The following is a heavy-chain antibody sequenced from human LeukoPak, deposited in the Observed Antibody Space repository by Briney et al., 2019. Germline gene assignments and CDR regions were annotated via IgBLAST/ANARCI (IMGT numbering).Heavy chain of an antibody. CDR1: GDSVSSYSAA. V-gene: IGHV6-1*01. J-gene: IGHJ2*01. D-gene: IGHD2-2*01. Sequence: SQSLSLTCAISGDSVSSYSAAWNWIRQSPSGGLEWLGRTNYRSEWYHDYAVSVKSRITINPDTSKNQFSLQLNSVTPEDTAVYYCARTSQFHYLDLWGRGTLVTVSS. CDR2: TNYRSEWYH. CDR3: ARTSQFHYLDL.